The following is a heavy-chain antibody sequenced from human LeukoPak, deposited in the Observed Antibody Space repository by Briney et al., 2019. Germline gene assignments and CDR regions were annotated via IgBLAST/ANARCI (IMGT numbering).Heavy chain of an antibody. D-gene: IGHD3-10*01. CDR2: ISYDGSNK. CDR3: ARARYYYGSGSYYNRAYFDY. V-gene: IGHV3-30-3*01. CDR1: GFTFSSYA. Sequence: GRSLRLSCAASGFTFSSYAMHWVRQAPGKGLEGVAVISYDGSNKYYAASVKGRFTISRDNSKNTLYLQMNSLRAEDTAVYYCARARYYYGSGSYYNRAYFDYWGQGTLVTVSS. J-gene: IGHJ4*02.